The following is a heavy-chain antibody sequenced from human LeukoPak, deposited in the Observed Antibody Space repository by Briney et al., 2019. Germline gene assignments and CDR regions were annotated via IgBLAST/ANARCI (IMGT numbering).Heavy chain of an antibody. Sequence: SVKVSCKASGGTLSSYAISWVRQAPGQGLEWMGGIIPIFGTANYAQKFQGRVTITADESTSTAYMELSSLRSEDTAVYYCASSSVSRLKIWGQGTMVTVSS. CDR2: IIPIFGTA. D-gene: IGHD1-14*01. CDR3: ASSSVSRLKI. CDR1: GGTLSSYA. J-gene: IGHJ3*02. V-gene: IGHV1-69*13.